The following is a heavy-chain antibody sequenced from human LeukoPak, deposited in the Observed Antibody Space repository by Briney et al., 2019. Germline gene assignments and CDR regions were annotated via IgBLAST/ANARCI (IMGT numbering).Heavy chain of an antibody. Sequence: GGSLRLSCAASGFTFSSYEMNWVRQAPGKGLEWISSITRSGSSVYYADSVKGRFTISRDNAKNSLYLQMNGLRAEDTAVYYCASFSTSAVIGDYWGQGTLVTVSS. CDR2: ITRSGSSV. D-gene: IGHD3-10*01. CDR3: ASFSTSAVIGDY. V-gene: IGHV3-48*03. J-gene: IGHJ4*02. CDR1: GFTFSSYE.